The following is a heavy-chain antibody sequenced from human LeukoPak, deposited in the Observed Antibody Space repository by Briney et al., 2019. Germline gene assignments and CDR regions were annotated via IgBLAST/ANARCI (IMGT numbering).Heavy chain of an antibody. D-gene: IGHD6-13*01. J-gene: IGHJ4*02. CDR3: ASTAYSSSWYPPYFDY. Sequence: GESLKISCKGSGYRFTSYWIGWVRPMPGKGLVWMGIIYPGDSDTRYSPSFQGQVTISADKSISTAYLQWSSLKASDTAMYYCASTAYSSSWYPPYFDYWGQGTLVTVSS. CDR2: IYPGDSDT. V-gene: IGHV5-51*01. CDR1: GYRFTSYW.